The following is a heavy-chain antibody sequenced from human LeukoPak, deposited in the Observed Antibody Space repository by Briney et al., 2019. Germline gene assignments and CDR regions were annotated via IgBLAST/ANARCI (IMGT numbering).Heavy chain of an antibody. D-gene: IGHD6-13*01. J-gene: IGHJ4*02. V-gene: IGHV3-7*01. Sequence: GGSLRLSCAASGFTFSSYWMSRVRQAPGKGLEWVANIKQDGSEKYYVDSVEGRFTISRDNAKNSLYLQMNSLRAEDTAVYYCARDRYRAAGQATTHFDYWGQGTLVTVSS. CDR2: IKQDGSEK. CDR1: GFTFSSYW. CDR3: ARDRYRAAGQATTHFDY.